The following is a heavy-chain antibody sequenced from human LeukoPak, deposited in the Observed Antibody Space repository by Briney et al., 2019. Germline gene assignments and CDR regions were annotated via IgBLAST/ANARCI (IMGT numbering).Heavy chain of an antibody. D-gene: IGHD6-19*01. CDR3: AGILYSSREDY. V-gene: IGHV4-4*02. Sequence: SETLSLTCAVSGGSISSSNWWSWVRQPPGKGLEWIGEIYHSGSTNYNPSLKSRVTISVDTSKNQFSLKLGSVTAADTAVYYCAGILYSSREDYWGQGTLVTVSS. J-gene: IGHJ4*02. CDR2: IYHSGST. CDR1: GGSISSSNW.